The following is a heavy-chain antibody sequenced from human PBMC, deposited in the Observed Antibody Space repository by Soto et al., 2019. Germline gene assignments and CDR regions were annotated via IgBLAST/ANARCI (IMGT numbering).Heavy chain of an antibody. J-gene: IGHJ6*02. CDR2: ISYDGSDK. Sequence: QVQLVESGGGVVQPGRSLRLSCAASGFTFSSYSMHWVRQAPGKGLEWVAVISYDGSDKYYADSVKGRFTISRDNSKNTLYLQMNSLRAEDTAVYYCAREEGVYGSGSYGMDVWGQGTTVTVSS. CDR1: GFTFSSYS. D-gene: IGHD3-10*01. CDR3: AREEGVYGSGSYGMDV. V-gene: IGHV3-30-3*01.